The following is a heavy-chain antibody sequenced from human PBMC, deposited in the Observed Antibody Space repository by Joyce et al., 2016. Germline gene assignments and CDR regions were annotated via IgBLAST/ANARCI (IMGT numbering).Heavy chain of an antibody. J-gene: IGHJ4*02. CDR1: GFTFTGYY. CDR3: AREGLPHGGFDY. CDR2: IKSENGDT. V-gene: IGHV1-2*02. Sequence: QVQLVQSGTEVKKPGASVKVSCKASGFTFTGYYMHWVRQAPGQGLEMMGWIKSENGDTHYTQHLQGRVTMTRDTSINTAYMEVTRLRSDDTAFYYCAREGLPHGGFDYWGLGTLVTVSS.